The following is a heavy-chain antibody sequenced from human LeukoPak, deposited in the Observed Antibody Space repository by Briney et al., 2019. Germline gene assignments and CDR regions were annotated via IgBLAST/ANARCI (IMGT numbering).Heavy chain of an antibody. CDR3: AKEIWPTVTIPGWTYFDY. CDR1: GFTFSNYG. J-gene: IGHJ4*02. Sequence: GGSLRLSCAASGFTFSNYGIHWVRQAPGKGLQWVAFIRYDGSNKYYADSVLGRFTISRDNSKNTLYLQMNSLRAEDTAVYYCAKEIWPTVTIPGWTYFDYWGQGSLVTVSS. CDR2: IRYDGSNK. V-gene: IGHV3-30*02. D-gene: IGHD4-17*01.